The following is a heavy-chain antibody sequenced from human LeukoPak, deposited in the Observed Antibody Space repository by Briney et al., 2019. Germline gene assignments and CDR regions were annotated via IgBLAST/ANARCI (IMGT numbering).Heavy chain of an antibody. J-gene: IGHJ4*02. Sequence: SVKVSCKASGGTFSSYAISWVRQAPGQGLEWMGGTIPIFGTANYAQKFQGRVTITAVKSTSTAYMELSSLRSEDTAVYYCARSSGYGSGSYYRPFDYWGQGTLVTVSS. CDR3: ARSSGYGSGSYYRPFDY. CDR2: TIPIFGTA. CDR1: GGTFSSYA. D-gene: IGHD3-10*01. V-gene: IGHV1-69*06.